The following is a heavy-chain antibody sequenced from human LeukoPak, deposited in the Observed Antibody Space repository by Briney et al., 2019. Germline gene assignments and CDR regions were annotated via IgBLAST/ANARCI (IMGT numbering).Heavy chain of an antibody. Sequence: NSSETLSLTCTVSGGSISSSDYYWGWIRQPPGKGLEWIGSVHYSGSAYYNPSLKSRVTISVDTSKNQFSLKLSSVTAADTAVYYCARLARLRNDAFDIWGQGTMVTVSS. D-gene: IGHD6-25*01. V-gene: IGHV4-39*01. CDR1: GGSISSSDYY. CDR2: VHYSGSA. J-gene: IGHJ3*02. CDR3: ARLARLRNDAFDI.